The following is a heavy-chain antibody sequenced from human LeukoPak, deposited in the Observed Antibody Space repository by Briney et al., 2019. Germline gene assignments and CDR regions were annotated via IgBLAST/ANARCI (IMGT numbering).Heavy chain of an antibody. CDR3: ARETPAPYTTDY. CDR1: GFTFSSYS. Sequence: GGSLRLSCAASGFTFSSYSMNRVRQAPGKGLEWVSSISSSSSYIYYADSVKGRFTTSRDNAKNSLYLQMNSLRAEDTAVYYCARETPAPYTTDYWGQGTLVTVSS. V-gene: IGHV3-21*01. D-gene: IGHD1-1*01. CDR2: ISSSSSYI. J-gene: IGHJ4*02.